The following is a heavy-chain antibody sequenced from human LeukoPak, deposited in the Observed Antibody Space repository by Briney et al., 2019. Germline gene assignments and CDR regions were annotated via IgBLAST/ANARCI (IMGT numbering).Heavy chain of an antibody. D-gene: IGHD3-22*01. CDR2: IYYSGST. CDR1: GGSISSYY. CDR3: ARHRYYYDSSGYYAYPDAFDI. J-gene: IGHJ3*02. V-gene: IGHV4-59*08. Sequence: PSETLSLTCTVSGGSISSYYWSWIRQPPGKGLEWIGYIYYSGSTNYNPSLKSRVTISVDTSKNQFSLKLSSVTAADTAVYYCARHRYYYDSSGYYAYPDAFDIWGQGTMVTVSS.